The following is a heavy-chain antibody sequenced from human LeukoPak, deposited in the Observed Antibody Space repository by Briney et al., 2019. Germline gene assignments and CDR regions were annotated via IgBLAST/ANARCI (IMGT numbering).Heavy chain of an antibody. V-gene: IGHV4-39*01. CDR2: IYYSGST. J-gene: IGHJ3*02. CDR3: ARHSRGRETKGAFDI. CDR1: GGSISSSSYY. D-gene: IGHD3-16*01. Sequence: SETLSLTCTVSGGSISSSSYYWGWIRQPPGKGLEWIGSIYYSGSTYYNPSLKSRVTISVDTSKNQFSLKLSSVTAADTAVYYCARHSRGRETKGAFDIWGQGTMVTVSS.